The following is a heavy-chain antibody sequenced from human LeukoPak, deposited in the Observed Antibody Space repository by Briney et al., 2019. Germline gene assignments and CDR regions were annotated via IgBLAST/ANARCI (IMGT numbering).Heavy chain of an antibody. CDR2: ISWGGGST. D-gene: IGHD6-19*01. CDR1: GFTFDDYG. Sequence: PGGSLRLSCAASGFTFDDYGMSWVRQAPGKGLEWVSGISWGGGSTDYADSVKGRFTISRDNAKNSLYLQMNSLRAEDTALYYCARGSTGYSSGWFYFAYWGQGTLVTVSS. CDR3: ARGSTGYSSGWFYFAY. V-gene: IGHV3-20*04. J-gene: IGHJ4*02.